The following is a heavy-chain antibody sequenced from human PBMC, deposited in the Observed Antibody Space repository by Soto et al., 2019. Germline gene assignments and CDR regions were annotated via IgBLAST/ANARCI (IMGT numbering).Heavy chain of an antibody. CDR1: GGTFSSYA. Sequence: SVKVSCKASGGTFSSYAISWVRQAPGQGLEWMGGIIPIFGTANYAQKFQGRVTITADESTSTAYMELSSLRSEDTAVYYCAREIAVTNDAFDIWGQGAMVTVAS. D-gene: IGHD6-19*01. V-gene: IGHV1-69*13. J-gene: IGHJ3*02. CDR2: IIPIFGTA. CDR3: AREIAVTNDAFDI.